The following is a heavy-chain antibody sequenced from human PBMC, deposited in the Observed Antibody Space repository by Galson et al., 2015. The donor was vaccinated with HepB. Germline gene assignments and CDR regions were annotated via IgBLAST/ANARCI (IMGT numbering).Heavy chain of an antibody. J-gene: IGHJ3*02. CDR1: GYTFTSYG. Sequence: SVKVSCKASGYTFTSYGISWVRQAPGQGLEWMGWISAYNGNTNYAQKLQGRVTMTTDTSTSTAYMELRSLRSDDTAVYYCARMYYYDSSGYPQGDAFDIWGQGTMVTVSS. CDR2: ISAYNGNT. D-gene: IGHD3-22*01. V-gene: IGHV1-18*01. CDR3: ARMYYYDSSGYPQGDAFDI.